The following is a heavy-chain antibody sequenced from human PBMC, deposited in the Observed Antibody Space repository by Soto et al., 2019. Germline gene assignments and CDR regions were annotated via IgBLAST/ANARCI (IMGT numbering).Heavy chain of an antibody. Sequence: QVQLVESGGGVVQPGRSLRLSCAASGFTFSSYGMHWVRQAPGKGLEWVAVISYDGSNKYYADSVKGRFTISRDNSKNKLYLQMNSLRAEDTAVYYCAKDRGAVAGLFDYWGQGTLVTVSS. CDR3: AKDRGAVAGLFDY. D-gene: IGHD6-19*01. CDR1: GFTFSSYG. J-gene: IGHJ4*02. CDR2: ISYDGSNK. V-gene: IGHV3-30*18.